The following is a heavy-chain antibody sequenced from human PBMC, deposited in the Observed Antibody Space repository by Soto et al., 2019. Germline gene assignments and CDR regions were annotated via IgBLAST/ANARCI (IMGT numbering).Heavy chain of an antibody. D-gene: IGHD2-15*01. Sequence: EVQLLESGGGLVQPGGSLRLSCAASGFTFSSYAMSWVRQAPGKGLEWVSAISGSGGSTYYADSAKGRFTISRDNSKNTLYLQMNSLRAEDTAVYYCAKTVVVAATRSPYYYYGMDVWGQGTTVTVSS. V-gene: IGHV3-23*01. CDR2: ISGSGGST. CDR3: AKTVVVAATRSPYYYYGMDV. J-gene: IGHJ6*02. CDR1: GFTFSSYA.